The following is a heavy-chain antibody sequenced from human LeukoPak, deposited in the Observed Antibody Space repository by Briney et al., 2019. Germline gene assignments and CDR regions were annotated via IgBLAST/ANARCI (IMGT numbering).Heavy chain of an antibody. V-gene: IGHV4-38-2*01. J-gene: IGHJ3*02. CDR3: ARHVLRYFDWLFGPVDAFDI. CDR2: IYHSGST. Sequence: SETLSPTCAVSGYSISSGYYWGWIRQPPGKGLEWIGSIYHSGSTYYNPSLKSRVTISVDTSKNQFSLKLSSVTAADTAVYYCARHVLRYFDWLFGPVDAFDIWGQGTMVTVSS. D-gene: IGHD3-9*01. CDR1: GYSISSGYY.